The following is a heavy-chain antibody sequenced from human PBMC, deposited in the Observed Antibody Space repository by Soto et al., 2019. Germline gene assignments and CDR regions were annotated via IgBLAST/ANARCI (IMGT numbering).Heavy chain of an antibody. D-gene: IGHD6-13*01. CDR2: IAFDGANR. CDR3: SAAADYNWFDP. J-gene: IGHJ5*02. CDR1: EFTFSTYA. Sequence: SLRLSCAASEFTFSTYAMHWVRQAPGKGLEWVAVIAFDGANRYYADSVKGRFTISRDNSKNMLYLQMNSLRIEDTAVYYCSAAADYNWFDPWGQGTLVTVSS. V-gene: IGHV3-30-3*01.